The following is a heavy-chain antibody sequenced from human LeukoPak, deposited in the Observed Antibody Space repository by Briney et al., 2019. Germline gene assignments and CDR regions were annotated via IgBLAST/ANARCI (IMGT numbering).Heavy chain of an antibody. D-gene: IGHD6-6*01. J-gene: IGHJ4*02. CDR1: GFTFSSYA. CDR3: AKIGIAALDFDY. Sequence: PGGSLRLSCAASGFTFSSYAMHWVRQAPGKGLEWVAVISYDGSNKYYADSVKGRFTISRDNSKNTLYLQMNSLRAEDTAVYYCAKIGIAALDFDYWGQGTLVTVSS. V-gene: IGHV3-30*04. CDR2: ISYDGSNK.